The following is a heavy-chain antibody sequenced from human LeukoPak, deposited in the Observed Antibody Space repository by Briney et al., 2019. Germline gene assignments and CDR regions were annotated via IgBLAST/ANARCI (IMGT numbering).Heavy chain of an antibody. V-gene: IGHV1-46*01. D-gene: IGHD6-19*01. CDR3: ARTASAGTLGGVDGY. CDR1: GYSFTSYF. J-gene: IGHJ4*02. CDR2: ISPNNGSR. Sequence: ASVKVSCKASGYSFTSYFIHWVRQAPGQGLEWMGIISPNNGSRSYAQKFQGRVTMTRDMSTSTVYMELSSLRSEDTAMYYCARTASAGTLGGVDGYWGQGTLVTVSS.